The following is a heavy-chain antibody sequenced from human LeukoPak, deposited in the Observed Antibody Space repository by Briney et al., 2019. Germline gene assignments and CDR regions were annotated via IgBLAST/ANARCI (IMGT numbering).Heavy chain of an antibody. J-gene: IGHJ4*02. CDR1: GGSFSGYY. Sequence: SETLSLTCAVYGGSFSGYYWSWIRQPPGKGLEWIGEINHSGSTNYNPSLKSRVTISVDTSKNQFSLKLSSVTAADTAVYYCACGSYYIHGFGYWGQGTLVTVSS. CDR3: ACGSYYIHGFGY. D-gene: IGHD3-10*01. CDR2: INHSGST. V-gene: IGHV4-34*01.